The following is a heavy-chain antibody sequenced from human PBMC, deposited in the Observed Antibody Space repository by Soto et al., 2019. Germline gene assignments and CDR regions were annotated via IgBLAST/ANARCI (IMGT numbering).Heavy chain of an antibody. CDR3: AKEGSSGSFFDY. CDR1: GFTFRSYA. V-gene: IGHV3-23*01. Sequence: EVQLLDSGGGLVQPGGSLRLSCAASGFTFRSYAMSWVRQAPGKGLEWVSVIRGNGGSTYYADSVKGRFTISRDNSKNSLYLQMNSLRAEDTAVYYCAKEGSSGSFFDYWGQGTLVTVSS. CDR2: IRGNGGST. D-gene: IGHD6-19*01. J-gene: IGHJ4*02.